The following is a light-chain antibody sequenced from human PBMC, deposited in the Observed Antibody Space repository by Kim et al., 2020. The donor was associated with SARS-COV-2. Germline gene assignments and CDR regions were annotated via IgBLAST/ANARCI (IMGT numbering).Light chain of an antibody. Sequence: SPGEIATLSCRASQSVGIKLAWYQQKPGQAPRLLIYDASTRETGIPGRFSGSGSGTEFTLTIGSLQSEDFALYYCQQYHKWPGITFGQGTRLELK. J-gene: IGKJ5*01. CDR2: DAS. CDR1: QSVGIK. CDR3: QQYHKWPGIT. V-gene: IGKV3-15*01.